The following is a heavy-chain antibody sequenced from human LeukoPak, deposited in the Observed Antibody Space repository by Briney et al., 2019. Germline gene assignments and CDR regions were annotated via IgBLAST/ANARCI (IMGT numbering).Heavy chain of an antibody. D-gene: IGHD4-17*01. CDR3: AKGYGDLVAFDI. CDR2: IRYDGNNK. CDR1: GFTFSSYG. J-gene: IGHJ3*02. Sequence: PGGSLRLSCAASGFTFSSYGMDWVRQAPGKGLEWVAFIRYDGNNKDYADSVKGRFTISRDNSKNTLYLQMNILRVEDTAVYYCAKGYGDLVAFDIWGQGTMVTVSS. V-gene: IGHV3-30*02.